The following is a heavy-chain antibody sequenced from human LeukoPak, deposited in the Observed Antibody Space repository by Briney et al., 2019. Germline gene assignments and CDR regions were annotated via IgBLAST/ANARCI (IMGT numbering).Heavy chain of an antibody. D-gene: IGHD3-22*01. CDR2: IYYSGST. CDR1: GGSISSGDYY. CDR3: ARHRYGGYQFDRSNYYSSYFFDH. J-gene: IGHJ4*02. V-gene: IGHV4-30-4*01. Sequence: SRTLSLTCTVSGGSISSGDYYWSWLRQPPGKGLEWIGYIYYSGSTYYNPSLKSRVTISVDTSKNQFSLRLTSVTAADTAVYFCARHRYGGYQFDRSNYYSSYFFDHWGQGTLVTVSS.